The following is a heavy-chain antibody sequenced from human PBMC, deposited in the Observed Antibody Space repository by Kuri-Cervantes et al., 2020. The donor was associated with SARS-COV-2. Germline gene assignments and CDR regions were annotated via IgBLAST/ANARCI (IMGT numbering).Heavy chain of an antibody. CDR2: IYYSGST. D-gene: IGHD3-3*01. J-gene: IGHJ5*02. CDR3: ARQMMSSITIFGVVITRNWFDP. V-gene: IGHV4-39*01. Sequence: GSLRLSCAASGFTFSSYSMNCVRPPPGKGLEWIGSIYYSGSTYYNPSLKSRVTISVDTSKNQFSLTLSSVTAADTAVYYCARQMMSSITIFGVVITRNWFDPWGQGTLVTVSS. CDR1: GFTFSSYSMN.